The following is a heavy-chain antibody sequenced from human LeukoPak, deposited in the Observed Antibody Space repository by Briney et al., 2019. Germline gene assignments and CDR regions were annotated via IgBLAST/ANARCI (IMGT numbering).Heavy chain of an antibody. D-gene: IGHD3-3*01. CDR1: GFTFSSYA. CDR3: ARARLSDFWSGSDYYYMDV. V-gene: IGHV3-30*14. CDR2: ISYDGSNK. J-gene: IGHJ6*03. Sequence: PGGSLRLSCAASGFTFSSYAMHWVRQAPGKGLEWVAVISYDGSNKYYADSVKGRLTISRDNSKNTLYLQMNSLRAEDTAVSYCARARLSDFWSGSDYYYMDVWGKGTTVTVSS.